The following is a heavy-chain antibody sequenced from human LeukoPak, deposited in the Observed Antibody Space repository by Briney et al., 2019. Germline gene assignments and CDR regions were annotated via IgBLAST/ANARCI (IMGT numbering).Heavy chain of an antibody. V-gene: IGHV3-23*01. J-gene: IGHJ4*02. CDR3: AKRGVVIRVILVGFHKEAYYFDS. Sequence: GGSLRLSCAVSGITLGNYGMSWVRQAPGKGLEWVAGISGSGGGTTYADSVKGRFTISRDNPKNTLYLQMNSLRAEDTAVYFCAKRGVVIRVILVGFHKEAYYFDSWGQGALVTVSS. CDR1: GITLGNYG. CDR2: ISGSGGGT. D-gene: IGHD3-22*01.